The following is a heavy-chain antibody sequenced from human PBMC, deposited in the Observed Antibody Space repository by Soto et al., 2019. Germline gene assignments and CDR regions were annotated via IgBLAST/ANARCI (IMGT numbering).Heavy chain of an antibody. CDR2: ISYDGSNS. CDR3: AGGDNYYALGV. CDR1: ASTFSNYI. J-gene: IGHJ6*02. V-gene: IGHV3-30*04. D-gene: IGHD2-15*01. Sequence: QLQLVESGGGVVQPGRSLRLSCAASASTFSNYIMHWVRQAPGKGLEWVAFISYDGSNSNYADFVEGRFTISRDNPKNMLYLQLSSLRPDDTADYYCAGGDNYYALGVWGQGTTVTVSS.